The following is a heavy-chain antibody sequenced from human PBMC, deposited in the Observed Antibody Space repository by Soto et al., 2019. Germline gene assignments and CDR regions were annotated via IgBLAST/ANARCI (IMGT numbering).Heavy chain of an antibody. J-gene: IGHJ4*02. CDR1: VGSVNNENHY. D-gene: IGHD3-3*01. Sequence: QLQLQESGPGLVKPSETLSLICTVSVGSVNNENHYWVWIRQPPGKGLEWISSIISTGRTYYNPSIKSRVTRSVATAKIHVSLVLRSVTVADTAVYYCARHVGNYGDWDLEFWGPRNLVTASS. CDR3: ARHVGNYGDWDLEF. CDR2: IISTGRT. V-gene: IGHV4-39*01.